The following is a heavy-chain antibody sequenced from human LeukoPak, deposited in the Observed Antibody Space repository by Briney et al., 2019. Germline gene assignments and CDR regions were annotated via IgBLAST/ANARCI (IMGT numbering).Heavy chain of an antibody. CDR2: IYYSGST. Sequence: SETLSLTCTVSGDSISNYYWSWIRQPPGKGLEWIGYIYYSGSTNYNPSLKRRGTISVDTSKNQFCLKLTAVAAADTAVYSCARVGGSGSYPHYYFDCWGQGVLVTVSS. V-gene: IGHV4-59*01. D-gene: IGHD3-10*01. CDR1: GDSISNYY. CDR3: ARVGGSGSYPHYYFDC. J-gene: IGHJ4*02.